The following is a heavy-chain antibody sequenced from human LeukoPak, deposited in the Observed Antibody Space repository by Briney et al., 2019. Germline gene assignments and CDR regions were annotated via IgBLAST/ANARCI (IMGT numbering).Heavy chain of an antibody. J-gene: IGHJ6*02. CDR1: GYTFTSYA. D-gene: IGHD3-16*01. CDR2: IIPIFGTA. Sequence: PLASVKVSCKASGYTFTSYAMNWVRQAPGQGLEWMGGIIPIFGTANHAQKFQGRVTITADESTSTAYMELSSLRSEDTAVYYCARGFGGDYITPPNAVSNRYYYYGMDVWGQGTTVTVSS. CDR3: ARGFGGDYITPPNAVSNRYYYYGMDV. V-gene: IGHV1-69*13.